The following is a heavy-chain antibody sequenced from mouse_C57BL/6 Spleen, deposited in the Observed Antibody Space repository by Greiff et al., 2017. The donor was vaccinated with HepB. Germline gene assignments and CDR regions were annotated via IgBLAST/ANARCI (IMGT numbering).Heavy chain of an antibody. CDR3: ARWDYSNGGFAY. Sequence: VQLQQSGAELVKPGASVKLSCKASGYTFTSYWMQWVKQRPGQGLEWIGEIDPSDSYTNYNQKFKGKATLTVDTSSSTAYMQLSSLTSEDSAVYYWARWDYSNGGFAYWGQGTLVTVSA. CDR1: GYTFTSYW. J-gene: IGHJ3*01. V-gene: IGHV1-50*01. D-gene: IGHD2-5*01. CDR2: IDPSDSYT.